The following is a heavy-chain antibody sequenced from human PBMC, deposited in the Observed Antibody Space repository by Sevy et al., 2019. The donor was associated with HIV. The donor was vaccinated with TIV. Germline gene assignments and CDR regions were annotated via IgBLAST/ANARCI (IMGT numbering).Heavy chain of an antibody. CDR3: QITVTTDNFDY. Sequence: ASVKVSCKVSGYTLTELSMHWVRQAPGKGLEWMGGFDPEDGETIYAQKFQGRVTMTEVTSTDTAYMELSSLRSEDTAVYYCQITVTTDNFDYWGQGTLVTVSS. V-gene: IGHV1-24*01. D-gene: IGHD4-17*01. J-gene: IGHJ4*02. CDR2: FDPEDGET. CDR1: GYTLTELS.